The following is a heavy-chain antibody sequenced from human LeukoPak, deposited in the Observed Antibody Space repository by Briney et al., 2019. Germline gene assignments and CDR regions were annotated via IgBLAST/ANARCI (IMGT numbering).Heavy chain of an antibody. CDR2: ISYDGSNK. CDR1: GFTFSSYA. V-gene: IGHV3-30-3*01. D-gene: IGHD2-2*02. J-gene: IGHJ4*02. Sequence: GGSLRLSCAASGFTFSSYAMHWVRQAPGKGLEWVAVISYDGSNKYYADSVKGRFTISRDNAKNSLYLQMNSLRAEDTAVYCCARLGYCSSTSCYIYDYWGQGTLVTVSS. CDR3: ARLGYCSSTSCYIYDY.